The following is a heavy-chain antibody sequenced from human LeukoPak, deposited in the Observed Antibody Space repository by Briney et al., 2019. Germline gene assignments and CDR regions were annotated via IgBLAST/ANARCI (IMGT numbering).Heavy chain of an antibody. J-gene: IGHJ3*02. CDR1: GFTFSSYS. CDR3: VRGGYSWVDAFDI. D-gene: IGHD5-18*01. V-gene: IGHV3-48*04. Sequence: PGGSLRLSCAASGFTFSSYSMNWVRQAPGKGLEWVSYISSSSSTIYYADSVKGRFTISRDNAKNSLYLQMNSLRAEDTAVYYCVRGGYSWVDAFDIWGQGTMVTVSS. CDR2: ISSSSSTI.